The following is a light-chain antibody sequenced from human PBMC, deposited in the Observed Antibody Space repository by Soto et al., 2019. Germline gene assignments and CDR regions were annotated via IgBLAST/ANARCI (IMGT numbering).Light chain of an antibody. V-gene: IGLV1-44*01. CDR1: SSNIGSNT. J-gene: IGLJ2*01. CDR2: SNN. CDR3: AAWDDSLNGVV. Sequence: QSVLTQPPSASGTPGQRVTISCSGSSSNIGSNTVNWYQQLPRTAPKLLIYSNNQRPSGVPDRFSGSKSGTSASLAISGLQSEDEADYYCAAWDDSLNGVVFGVGTKLTVL.